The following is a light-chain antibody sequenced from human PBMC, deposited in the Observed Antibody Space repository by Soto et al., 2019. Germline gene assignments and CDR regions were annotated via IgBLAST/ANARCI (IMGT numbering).Light chain of an antibody. Sequence: DIQMTHSPSTLSGSVGDRVTITCRASQTISSWLAWYQQKPGKAPKLLIYAASSLQSGVPSRFSGSGSGTDFTLTISSLQPEDFATYYCQQSYSTPPITFGQGTRLEIK. V-gene: IGKV1-39*01. CDR2: AAS. CDR3: QQSYSTPPIT. J-gene: IGKJ5*01. CDR1: QTISSW.